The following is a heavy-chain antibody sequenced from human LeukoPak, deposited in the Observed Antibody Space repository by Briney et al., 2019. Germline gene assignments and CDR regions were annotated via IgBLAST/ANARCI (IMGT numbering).Heavy chain of an antibody. CDR1: GFTFSNYA. V-gene: IGHV3-23*01. CDR2: ISGSGSNT. D-gene: IGHD7-27*01. J-gene: IGHJ2*01. CDR3: ANPWGSAWWYFDL. Sequence: GGSLRPSCEASGFTFSNYAMNWVRQAPGKGLESFSGISGSGSNTYDEDSVKGRFTISRDNSKNTVFLQMNSLRDEDTALYYRANPWGSAWWYFDLWGRGTLVTVSS.